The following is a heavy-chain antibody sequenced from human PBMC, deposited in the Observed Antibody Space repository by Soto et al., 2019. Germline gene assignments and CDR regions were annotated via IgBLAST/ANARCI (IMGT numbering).Heavy chain of an antibody. D-gene: IGHD2-2*01. Sequence: ASVKVSFKVSGYTLTELSMHWVRQAPGKGLEWMGGFDPEDGETIYAQKFQGRVTMTEDTSTDTAYMELSSLRSEDTAVYYCASYIPAATLFDYWGQGTLVTVSS. V-gene: IGHV1-24*01. J-gene: IGHJ4*02. CDR1: GYTLTELS. CDR3: ASYIPAATLFDY. CDR2: FDPEDGET.